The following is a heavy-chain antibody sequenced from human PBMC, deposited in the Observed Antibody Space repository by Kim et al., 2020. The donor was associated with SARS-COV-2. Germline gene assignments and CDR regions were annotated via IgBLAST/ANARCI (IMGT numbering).Heavy chain of an antibody. V-gene: IGHV4-59*13. CDR1: GGSISSYY. Sequence: SETLSLTCTVSGGSISSYYWSWIRQPPGKGLEWIGYIYYSGSTNYNPSLKSRVTISVDTSKNQFSLKLSSVTAADTAVYYCARDYYDSSGYALFGYWGQGTLVTVSS. J-gene: IGHJ4*02. D-gene: IGHD3-22*01. CDR2: IYYSGST. CDR3: ARDYYDSSGYALFGY.